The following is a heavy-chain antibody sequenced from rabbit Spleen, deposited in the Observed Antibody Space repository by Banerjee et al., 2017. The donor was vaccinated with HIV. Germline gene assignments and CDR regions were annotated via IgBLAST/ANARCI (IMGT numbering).Heavy chain of an antibody. V-gene: IGHV1S47*01. J-gene: IGHJ4*01. CDR1: GFDFSSYG. CDR2: IDPVFGIS. Sequence: QEQLVESGGGLVQPGGSLKLSCKASGFDFSSYGGSWVRQAPGKGLEWIGYIDPVFGISYYANWVNGRFTISSHNAQNTLFLQLNSLTAADTATYFCVREVAAKFNLWGPGTLVTVS. CDR3: VREVAAKFNL. D-gene: IGHD4-1*01.